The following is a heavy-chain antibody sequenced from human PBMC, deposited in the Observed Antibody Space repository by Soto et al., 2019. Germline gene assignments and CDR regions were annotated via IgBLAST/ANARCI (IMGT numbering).Heavy chain of an antibody. CDR2: IYYSGTS. V-gene: IGHV4-39*07. D-gene: IGHD5-18*01. Sequence: SETLSLTCTVSGGSISSSSFYWGWIRQPPGKGLEWIGNIYYSGTSYYTPSLKSRVTMSVDTSNNQFSLKLSSVTAADTAVYYCARSGRGYSYGYYFDYWGQGTLVTVSS. CDR1: GGSISSSSFY. CDR3: ARSGRGYSYGYYFDY. J-gene: IGHJ4*02.